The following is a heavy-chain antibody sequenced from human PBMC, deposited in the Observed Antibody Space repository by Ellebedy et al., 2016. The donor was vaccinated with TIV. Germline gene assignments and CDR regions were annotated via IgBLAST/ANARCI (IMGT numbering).Heavy chain of an antibody. J-gene: IGHJ4*02. CDR1: GFSFNSYW. V-gene: IGHV3-7*01. CDR2: INQGGSVK. D-gene: IGHD4-17*01. Sequence: GESLKISCAASGFSFNSYWMSWVRQAPGKGLEWVANINQGGSVKYYVDSVRGRFTISRDNAKRSLFLQMNTLRAEYTAMYYCATVGDGDYNVHFPYWGLGSLVTVSS. CDR3: ATVGDGDYNVHFPY.